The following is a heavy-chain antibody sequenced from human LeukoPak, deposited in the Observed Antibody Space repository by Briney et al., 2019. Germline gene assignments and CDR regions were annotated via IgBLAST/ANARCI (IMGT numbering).Heavy chain of an antibody. CDR3: ARVPVVPAARGSYYYYYYMDV. Sequence: SETLSLTCTVSGGSISSYYGSWIRQPAGKGLEWIGRIYTSGSTNYNPSIKSRVTMSVDTSKNQFSLKLSSVTAADTAVYYCARVPVVPAARGSYYYYYYMDVWGKGTTVTVSS. D-gene: IGHD2-2*01. CDR1: GGSISSYY. CDR2: IYTSGST. J-gene: IGHJ6*03. V-gene: IGHV4-4*07.